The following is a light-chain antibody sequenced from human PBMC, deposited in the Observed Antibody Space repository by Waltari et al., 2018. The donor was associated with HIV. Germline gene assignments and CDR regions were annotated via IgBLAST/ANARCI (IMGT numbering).Light chain of an antibody. J-gene: IGLJ2*01. CDR3: CSYAGSSTYVV. V-gene: IGLV2-23*01. CDR1: SSDVGRYNF. Sequence: QSALTQPASVSGSPGQSITISCTGTSSDVGRYNFVSWYQQHPCNAPKLIMYAGDKRPSGVSYRFSGSKSGSTASLTISGLQAEDEADYYCCSYAGSSTYVVFGGGTQLTVL. CDR2: AGD.